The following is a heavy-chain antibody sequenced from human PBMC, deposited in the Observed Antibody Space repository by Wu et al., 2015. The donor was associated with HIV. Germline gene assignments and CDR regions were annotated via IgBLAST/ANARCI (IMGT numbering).Heavy chain of an antibody. V-gene: IGHV1-69*15. CDR2: IIIIYGTV. CDR3: ARQDGNSLDY. CDR1: GGTFTNYA. D-gene: IGHD5-24*01. Sequence: QVQLVQSGAEVKKPGSSVKVSCKASGGTFTNYAINWVRQAPGQGLEWMGRIIIIYGTVKYAEKLQDRLTITADESTNTAYMELGSLRSEDTAIYYCARQDGNSLDYWGQGTLVTVSS. J-gene: IGHJ4*02.